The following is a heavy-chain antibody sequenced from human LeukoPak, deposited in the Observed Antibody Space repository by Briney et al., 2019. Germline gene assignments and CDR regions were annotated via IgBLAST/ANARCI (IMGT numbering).Heavy chain of an antibody. CDR3: ARVSSGYAFDI. CDR2: ITPIFGTA. J-gene: IGHJ3*02. V-gene: IGHV1-69*05. Sequence: ASVKVSCKASGGTFSSYAISWVRQAPGQGLEWMGGITPIFGTAKYAQKVQGRVTMSTDESTSTAYMELSSLRSEDTAVYYCARVSSGYAFDIWGQGTMVTVSS. CDR1: GGTFSSYA. D-gene: IGHD6-19*01.